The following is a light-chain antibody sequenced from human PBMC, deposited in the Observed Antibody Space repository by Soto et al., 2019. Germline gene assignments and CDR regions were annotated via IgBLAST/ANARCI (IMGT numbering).Light chain of an antibody. CDR2: DST. CDR1: QSLLHSNGYNY. Sequence: DIVMTQSPLSLSVTPGEPASISCRSSQSLLHSNGYNYLDWYQQIPGQPPRLLIYDSTNRAAGIPARFSGSRSGTEFTLTINSLQPEDFATYFCQQYDTYYTFGQGTKVDIK. V-gene: IGKV2-28*01. CDR3: QQYDTYYT. J-gene: IGKJ2*01.